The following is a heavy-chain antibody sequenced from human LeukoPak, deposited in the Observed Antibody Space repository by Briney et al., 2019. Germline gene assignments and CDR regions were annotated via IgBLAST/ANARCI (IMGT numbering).Heavy chain of an antibody. V-gene: IGHV3-21*04. J-gene: IGHJ4*02. D-gene: IGHD6-13*01. CDR2: ISSSSSYI. CDR1: GFTFSSYS. Sequence: KPGGSLRLSCAASGFTFSSYSMNWVRQAPGKGLEWVSSISSSSSYIYYADSVKGRFTISRDNSKNSLYLQMNSLRTEDTALYYCAKDMAAAGRPLDYWGQGTLVTVSS. CDR3: AKDMAAAGRPLDY.